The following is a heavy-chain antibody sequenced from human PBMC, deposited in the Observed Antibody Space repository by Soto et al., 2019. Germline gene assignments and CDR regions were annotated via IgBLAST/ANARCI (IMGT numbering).Heavy chain of an antibody. Sequence: GESLKISCKGSGDRFASYWIGWVRQMPGKGLEWMGIFFPGGSDTRYSPSFQGQVTISADKSISTAYLQWSSLKASDTAMYYCAISSVAAAGFDYWGPGTLVTVSS. CDR1: GDRFASYW. V-gene: IGHV5-51*01. D-gene: IGHD6-13*01. CDR3: AISSVAAAGFDY. CDR2: FFPGGSDT. J-gene: IGHJ4*02.